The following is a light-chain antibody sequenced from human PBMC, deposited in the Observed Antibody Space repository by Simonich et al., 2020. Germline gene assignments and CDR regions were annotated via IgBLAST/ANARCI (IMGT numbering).Light chain of an antibody. CDR3: SSYTSSSTWV. CDR1: IRDVGSYNL. V-gene: IGLV2-18*02. Sequence: QSALTQPPSVSGSPGQSVTISCTGTIRDVGSYNLVSWYQQPPGTAPKLLIYEVSNRPSGVPDRVSGSKSGNTASLTIAGLQAEDEADYYCSSYTSSSTWVFGGGTKLTVL. J-gene: IGLJ3*02. CDR2: EVS.